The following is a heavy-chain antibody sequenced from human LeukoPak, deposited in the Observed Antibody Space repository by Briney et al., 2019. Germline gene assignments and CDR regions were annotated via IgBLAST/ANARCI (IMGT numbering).Heavy chain of an antibody. CDR1: GFTFSSYS. CDR2: ISSSSSYI. CDR3: ARDGRGYYYDSSGYYENYYGMDV. V-gene: IGHV3-21*01. J-gene: IGHJ6*02. D-gene: IGHD3-22*01. Sequence: GGSLRLSCAASGFTFSSYSMNWVRQAPGKGLEWVSSISSSSSYIYYADSVKGRFTISRDNAKNSLYLQMNSLRAEDTAVYYCARDGRGYYYDSSGYYENYYGMDVWGQGTTVTVSS.